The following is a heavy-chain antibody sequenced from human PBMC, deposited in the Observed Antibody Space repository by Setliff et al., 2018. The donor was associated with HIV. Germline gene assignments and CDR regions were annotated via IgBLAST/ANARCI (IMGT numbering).Heavy chain of an antibody. D-gene: IGHD3-10*01. J-gene: IGHJ4*02. CDR3: AIIGVRARGFDY. Sequence: SETLSLTCTVSGGSISSSSYYWGWIRQPPGKGLEWIGTIYYSGNSFYNPSLKSRVTISVDTSKNQFSLKLRSVTAADTAVYYCAIIGVRARGFDYWGQGTLVTVSS. CDR1: GGSISSSSYY. CDR2: IYYSGNS. V-gene: IGHV4-39*01.